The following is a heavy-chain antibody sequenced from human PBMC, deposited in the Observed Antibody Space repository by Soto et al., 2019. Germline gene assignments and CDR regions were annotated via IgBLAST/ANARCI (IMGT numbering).Heavy chain of an antibody. J-gene: IGHJ6*02. V-gene: IGHV1-69*06. Sequence: QVPLVQSGAEVKKPGSSVKVSCKASGGTFSSYAISWVRQAPGQGLEWMGGIIPIFGTANYAQKFQGRVTITADKSTSTAYMELSSLRSEDTAVYYCARLAVAGPTYYYYGMDVWGQGTTVTVSS. D-gene: IGHD6-19*01. CDR1: GGTFSSYA. CDR2: IIPIFGTA. CDR3: ARLAVAGPTYYYYGMDV.